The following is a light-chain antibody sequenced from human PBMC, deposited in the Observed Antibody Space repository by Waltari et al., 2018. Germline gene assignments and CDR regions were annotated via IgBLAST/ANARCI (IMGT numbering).Light chain of an antibody. Sequence: QPVLTQPPSSSASAGESARLTCTLPSDTDVETYNIYWYQPKPGSAPRFLLDYYSDLDTGQGSGVPSRFSGSKDASANAGILLISGLQSEDEADYYCMIWPTNLGVFGGGTRLTVL. CDR1: SDTDVETYN. J-gene: IGLJ3*02. V-gene: IGLV5-37*01. CDR2: YYSDLDT. CDR3: MIWPTNLGV.